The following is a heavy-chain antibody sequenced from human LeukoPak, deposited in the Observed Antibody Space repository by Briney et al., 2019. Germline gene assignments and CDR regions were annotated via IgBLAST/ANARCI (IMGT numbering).Heavy chain of an antibody. Sequence: ASVKVSCKASGYTFTSYGISWVRQAPGQGLEWMGWISAYNGNTNYAQKLQGRVTMTTDTSTSTAYMELRSLRSDDTAVYYCARDPLPPNIVVVPAATRNWFDPWSQGTLVTVSS. CDR3: ARDPLPPNIVVVPAATRNWFDP. CDR1: GYTFTSYG. CDR2: ISAYNGNT. J-gene: IGHJ5*02. D-gene: IGHD2-2*01. V-gene: IGHV1-18*01.